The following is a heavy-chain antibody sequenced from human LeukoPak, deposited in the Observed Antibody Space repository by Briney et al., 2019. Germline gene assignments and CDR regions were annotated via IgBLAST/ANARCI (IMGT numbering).Heavy chain of an antibody. CDR3: ARDHSGAIKDQGYYYAMDV. CDR1: GGTFSSYA. D-gene: IGHD3-10*01. CDR2: IIPIFGTA. V-gene: IGHV1-69*13. Sequence: ASVKVSCRASGGTFSSYAISWVRQAPGQGLEWMGGIIPIFGTANYAQKFQGRVTITADESTSTAYMELSSLRSEDTAVYYCARDHSGAIKDQGYYYAMDVWGKGTTVTVSS. J-gene: IGHJ6*04.